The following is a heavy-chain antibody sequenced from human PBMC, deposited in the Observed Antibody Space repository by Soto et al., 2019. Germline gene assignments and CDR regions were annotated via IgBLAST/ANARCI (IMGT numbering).Heavy chain of an antibody. V-gene: IGHV2-5*01. Sequence: QITLKESGPTLVKPTQTLTLTCTFSGFSLTTSGVGVGWIRQPPGKALEWLALIYWNDDKRYSPSLKSRLTITRDTSKNQVVLTMTDMDPVDTATYYCAHRPVGYGYGSERFDPWGQGTLVTVSS. J-gene: IGHJ5*02. CDR1: GFSLTTSGVG. D-gene: IGHD5-18*01. CDR2: IYWNDDK. CDR3: AHRPVGYGYGSERFDP.